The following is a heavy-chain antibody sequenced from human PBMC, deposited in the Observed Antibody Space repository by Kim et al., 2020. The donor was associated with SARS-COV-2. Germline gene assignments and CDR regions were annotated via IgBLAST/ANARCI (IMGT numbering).Heavy chain of an antibody. D-gene: IGHD3-3*01. Sequence: GGSLRLSCAASGFTFSSYGMHWVRQAPGKGLEWVAVISYDGSNKYYADSVKGRFTISRDNSKNTLYLQMNSLRAEDTAVYYCAKEAERFLEWFPDLYYYYYGMDVWGQGTTVTVSS. CDR1: GFTFSSYG. CDR3: AKEAERFLEWFPDLYYYYYGMDV. J-gene: IGHJ6*02. V-gene: IGHV3-30*18. CDR2: ISYDGSNK.